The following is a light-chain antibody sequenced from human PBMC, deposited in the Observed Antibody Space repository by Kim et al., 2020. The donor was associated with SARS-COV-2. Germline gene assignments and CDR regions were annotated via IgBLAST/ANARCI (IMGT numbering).Light chain of an antibody. J-gene: IGKJ5*01. V-gene: IGKV3-11*01. Sequence: EIVLTQSPATLSLSPGQRATLSCRASQSVSSSLAWYQQKPGQPPRLLIYDASNRATGIPGRFSGSGYGTDFTLTISTLEPEDFAVYYRQQRTNWPPATFGQGTRLEIK. CDR3: QQRTNWPPAT. CDR1: QSVSSS. CDR2: DAS.